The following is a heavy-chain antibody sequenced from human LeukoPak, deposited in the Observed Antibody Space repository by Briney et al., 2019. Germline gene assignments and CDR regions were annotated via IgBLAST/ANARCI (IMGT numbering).Heavy chain of an antibody. D-gene: IGHD4-17*01. Sequence: SVKVSCKASGGTFSSYAISWVRQAPGQGREWMGGIIPIFGTANYAQKFQGRVTITTDESTSTAYMELSSLRSEDTAVYYCARVEWGDYGNFDAFDIWGQGTMVTVSS. CDR3: ARVEWGDYGNFDAFDI. CDR1: GGTFSSYA. CDR2: IIPIFGTA. J-gene: IGHJ3*02. V-gene: IGHV1-69*05.